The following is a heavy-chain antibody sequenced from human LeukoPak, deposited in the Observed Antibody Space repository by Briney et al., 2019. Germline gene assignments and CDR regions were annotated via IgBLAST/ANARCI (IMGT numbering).Heavy chain of an antibody. Sequence: SETLSLTCAVYGGSFSGYYWSWIRQPPGKGLEGIGEINHSGSTNYNPSLKSRVTIPVDTSKNQFSLKLSSVTAADTAVYYCARDDVRCSGGSCYSDSAFDIWGQGTMVTVSS. V-gene: IGHV4-34*01. CDR2: INHSGST. CDR1: GGSFSGYY. J-gene: IGHJ3*02. D-gene: IGHD2-15*01. CDR3: ARDDVRCSGGSCYSDSAFDI.